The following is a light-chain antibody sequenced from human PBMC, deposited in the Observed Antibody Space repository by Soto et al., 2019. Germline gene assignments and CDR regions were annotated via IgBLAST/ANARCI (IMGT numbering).Light chain of an antibody. V-gene: IGLV2-14*01. CDR2: EVT. Sequence: QSALTQPASVSGSPGQSITISCAGTSSDVGRYNFVSWYQHHPDKAPKLLIYEVTDRPPGTSNRFSGSKSGNTASLTISRLQADDEADYYCSSYTVTSTVVFGGGTELTVL. CDR3: SSYTVTSTVV. CDR1: SSDVGRYNF. J-gene: IGLJ3*02.